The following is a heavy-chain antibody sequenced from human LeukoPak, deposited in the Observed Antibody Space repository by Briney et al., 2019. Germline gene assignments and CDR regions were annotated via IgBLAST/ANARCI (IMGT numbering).Heavy chain of an antibody. D-gene: IGHD3-10*01. Sequence: GASVKVSCKASGYTFNSYGVSWVRQAPGQGLEWMGYISAYNGNTNYAQKVQGRVTMTTDTSTGTAYMELRSLRSDDTAVYYCARDSPLLPVHHGSGSLVMDVWGQGTTVIVSS. V-gene: IGHV1-18*01. J-gene: IGHJ6*02. CDR1: GYTFNSYG. CDR3: ARDSPLLPVHHGSGSLVMDV. CDR2: ISAYNGNT.